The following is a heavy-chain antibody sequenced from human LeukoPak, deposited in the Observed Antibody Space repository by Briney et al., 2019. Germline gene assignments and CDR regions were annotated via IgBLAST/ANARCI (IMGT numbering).Heavy chain of an antibody. CDR2: THYSGIT. CDR3: ARGDCTTSTCYTRESLVGWFDP. CDR1: GGSIKNYY. J-gene: IGHJ5*02. Sequence: SETLSLTCTVSGGSIKNYYWIWIRQPPGKGLEWIGYTHYSGITYYNPSLESRVIISLDTSKNQFSLRLSSVTAADTAVYYCARGDCTTSTCYTRESLVGWFDPWGQGTQVIVSS. V-gene: IGHV4-30-4*08. D-gene: IGHD2-2*02.